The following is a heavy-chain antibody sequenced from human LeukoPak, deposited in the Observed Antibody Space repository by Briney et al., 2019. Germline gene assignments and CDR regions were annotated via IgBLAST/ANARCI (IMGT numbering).Heavy chain of an antibody. CDR3: AKDLNYYGSGSPWDY. CDR1: GFTFSPYG. D-gene: IGHD3-10*01. V-gene: IGHV3-33*06. Sequence: GGSLRLSCAASGFTFSPYGMHWVRQAPGKGLEWVAVIWYDGSNKYYADSVKGRFTISRDNSKNTLYLQMNSLRAEDTAVYYCAKDLNYYGSGSPWDYWGQGTLVTVSS. J-gene: IGHJ4*02. CDR2: IWYDGSNK.